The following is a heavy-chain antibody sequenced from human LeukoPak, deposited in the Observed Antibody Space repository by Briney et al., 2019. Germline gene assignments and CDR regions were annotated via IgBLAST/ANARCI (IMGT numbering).Heavy chain of an antibody. V-gene: IGHV3-30-3*01. CDR3: ARGSVGATLDY. CDR1: GFTFSSDA. D-gene: IGHD1-26*01. J-gene: IGHJ4*02. Sequence: GGSLRLSCAASGFTFSSDAMPWVRQAQGKGLEWVAVISYDGSNKYYADSVKGRFTISRDNSKNTLYLQMNSLRAEDTAVYYCARGSVGATLDYWGQGTLVTVSS. CDR2: ISYDGSNK.